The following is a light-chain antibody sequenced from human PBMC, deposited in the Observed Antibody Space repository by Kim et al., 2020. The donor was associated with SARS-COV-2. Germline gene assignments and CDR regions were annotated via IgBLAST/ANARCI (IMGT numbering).Light chain of an antibody. CDR1: GSKHGSNP. J-gene: IGLJ3*02. V-gene: IGLV1-44*01. CDR3: AAWDDSLNGWV. CDR2: GNN. Sequence: RVPIPCPGTGSKHGSNPLNWYQQLPGPAPKLLIYGNNQRPSGVPDRFSGSKSGTSASLAISGLQSEDEADYYCAAWDDSLNGWVFGGGTQLTVL.